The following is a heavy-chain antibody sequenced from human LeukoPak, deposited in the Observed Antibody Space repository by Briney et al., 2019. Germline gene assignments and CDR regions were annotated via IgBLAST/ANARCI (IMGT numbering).Heavy chain of an antibody. Sequence: GGSLRLSCAASGFTFSSSWMSWVRQAPGKGLEWVASINQDGSDRYYVDSVKGRFTISRDNAKTSLYLQMNSLRAEDTAVYYCARDRGPNTFDYWGQGSLVTVSS. J-gene: IGHJ4*02. CDR3: ARDRGPNTFDY. CDR2: INQDGSDR. V-gene: IGHV3-7*05. CDR1: GFTFSSSW.